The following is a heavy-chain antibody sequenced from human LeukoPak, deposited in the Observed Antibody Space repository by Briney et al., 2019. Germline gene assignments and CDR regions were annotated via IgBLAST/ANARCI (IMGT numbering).Heavy chain of an antibody. CDR1: GGSISSYY. CDR2: IYTSGST. Sequence: SETLSLTCTVSGGSISSYYWSWIRQPAGKGLEWIGRIYTSGSTNYNPSLKSRVTMSVDTSKNQFSLKLSSVTAADTAVYYCARSYYDGSSGYLGAFDIWGQGTMVAVSS. J-gene: IGHJ3*02. D-gene: IGHD3-22*01. CDR3: ARSYYDGSSGYLGAFDI. V-gene: IGHV4-4*07.